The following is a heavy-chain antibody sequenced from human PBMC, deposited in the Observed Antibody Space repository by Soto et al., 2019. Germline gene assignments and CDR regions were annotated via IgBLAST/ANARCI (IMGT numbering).Heavy chain of an antibody. J-gene: IGHJ4*02. CDR3: ARAKGRSFLDH. CDR1: GGSINSGGYF. Sequence: LSLTCTVSGGSINSGGYFWTWVRQHPGKGLEWIGYMYNSGTTYYTSSLKSRMNISGDTSKNQFSLRLSSVTAADTAVYYCARAKGRSFLDHWGQGTLVTVSS. V-gene: IGHV4-31*03. CDR2: MYNSGTT. D-gene: IGHD1-26*01.